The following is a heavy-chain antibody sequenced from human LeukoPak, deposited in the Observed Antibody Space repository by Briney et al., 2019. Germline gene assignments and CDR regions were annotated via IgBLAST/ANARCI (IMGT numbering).Heavy chain of an antibody. D-gene: IGHD3-22*01. CDR1: GVSISSYY. J-gene: IGHJ4*02. Sequence: PSETLSLTCTVSGVSISSYYWSWIRQPPGKGLEWIGYIYYSGSTNYNPSLKSRVTLSVDTSKNQFSLNLSSVTAADTAVYYCARTAYDSSDFYRFDYWGQGTLVTVSS. CDR3: ARTAYDSSDFYRFDY. V-gene: IGHV4-59*12. CDR2: IYYSGST.